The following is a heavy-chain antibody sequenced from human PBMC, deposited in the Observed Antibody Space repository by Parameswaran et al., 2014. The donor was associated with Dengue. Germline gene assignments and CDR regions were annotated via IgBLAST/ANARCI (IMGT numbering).Heavy chain of an antibody. D-gene: IGHD5-24*01. J-gene: IGHJ6*02. Sequence: WIRQPPGKGLEWVSSISSSSSYIYYADSVKGRFTISRDNAKNSLYLQMNSLRAEDTAVYYCAREIGMATDYSYYYYGMDVWGQGTTVTVSS. CDR2: ISSSSSYI. CDR3: AREIGMATDYSYYYYGMDV. V-gene: IGHV3-21*01.